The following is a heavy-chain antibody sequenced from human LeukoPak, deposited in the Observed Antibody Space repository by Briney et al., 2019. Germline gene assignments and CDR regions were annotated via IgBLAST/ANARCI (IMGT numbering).Heavy chain of an antibody. CDR3: AKEAVGRITLIRENFIGVDY. Sequence: GGSLRLSCAASGFTFTSYAMSWVRQAPGKGLEWVSSISPSGGTTYYADSVKGRFTSSRDNSKNTLYLQMNSLRAEDTAVYYCAKEAVGRITLIRENFIGVDYWGQGTLVTVSS. CDR2: ISPSGGTT. J-gene: IGHJ4*02. V-gene: IGHV3-23*01. D-gene: IGHD3-10*01. CDR1: GFTFTSYA.